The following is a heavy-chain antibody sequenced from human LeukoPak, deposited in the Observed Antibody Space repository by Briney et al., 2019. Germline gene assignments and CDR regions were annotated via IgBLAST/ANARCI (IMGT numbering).Heavy chain of an antibody. J-gene: IGHJ4*02. CDR2: IYYSGNT. V-gene: IGHV4-59*08. CDR1: GDSIRSYW. Sequence: PSETLSLTCSVSGDSIRSYWWTWIRQPPGKGLEWIGRIYYSGNTNYNPALKSRVTMSVDTSKNQFSLELSSVTAADTAIYYCARHKTSGSYSSDYWGQGALVTVSS. D-gene: IGHD5-18*01. CDR3: ARHKTSGSYSSDY.